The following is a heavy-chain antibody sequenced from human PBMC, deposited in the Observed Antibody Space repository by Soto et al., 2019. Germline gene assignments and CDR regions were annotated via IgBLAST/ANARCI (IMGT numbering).Heavy chain of an antibody. CDR3: AKDPSTGSADY. CDR2: ISKDGRNT. CDR1: GFIISDYA. Sequence: PGGSLRLSCVASGFIISDYAMNWVRQAPGKGLEWVSTISKDGRNTHYADSVRGRFTISRDVSKNTLFLQMNSLSPDDAAVYYCAKDPSTGSADYWGQGTLVTVSS. J-gene: IGHJ4*02. D-gene: IGHD3-9*01. V-gene: IGHV3-23*01.